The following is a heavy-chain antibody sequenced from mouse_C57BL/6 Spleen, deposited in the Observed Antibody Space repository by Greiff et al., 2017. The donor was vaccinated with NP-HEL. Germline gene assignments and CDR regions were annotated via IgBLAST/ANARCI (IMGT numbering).Heavy chain of an antibody. Sequence: QVQLQQSGPGLVQPSQSLSITCTVSGFSLTSYGVHWVRQSPGKGLEWLGVIWRGGSTDYNAAFMSRLSITKDNSKSRVYFKMNNLQADDTAIYYCAKNGAVYAMGYWGQGTSVTVSS. CDR3: AKNGAVYAMGY. J-gene: IGHJ4*01. CDR2: IWRGGST. V-gene: IGHV2-5*01. CDR1: GFSLTSYG.